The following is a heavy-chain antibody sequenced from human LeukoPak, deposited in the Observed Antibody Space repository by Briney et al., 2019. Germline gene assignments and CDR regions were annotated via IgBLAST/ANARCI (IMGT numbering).Heavy chain of an antibody. Sequence: ASVTVSCTASGYTFTSYDINWVRQAPGQGLEWMGWMNPNSGNTGYAQKFQGRVTMTRNTSISTAYMELSSLRSEDTAVYYCARGLEPYGDYWGQGTLVTVSS. V-gene: IGHV1-8*01. CDR3: ARGLEPYGDY. CDR2: MNPNSGNT. CDR1: GYTFTSYD. J-gene: IGHJ4*02. D-gene: IGHD1-1*01.